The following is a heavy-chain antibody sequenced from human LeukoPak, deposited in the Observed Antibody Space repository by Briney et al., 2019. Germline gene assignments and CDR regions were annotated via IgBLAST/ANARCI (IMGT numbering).Heavy chain of an antibody. J-gene: IGHJ4*02. CDR2: INPNSGGT. Sequence: GGSLRLSCAASGFTFSDYGMHWVRQAPGQGLEWMGWINPNSGGTNYAQKFQGRVTMTRDTSISTAYMELSRLRSDDTAVYYCARSLRATSMIVLGFDYWGQGTLVTVSS. V-gene: IGHV1-2*02. CDR3: ARSLRATSMIVLGFDY. D-gene: IGHD3-22*01. CDR1: GFTFSDYG.